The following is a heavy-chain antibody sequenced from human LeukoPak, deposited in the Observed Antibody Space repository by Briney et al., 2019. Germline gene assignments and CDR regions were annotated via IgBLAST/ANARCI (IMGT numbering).Heavy chain of an antibody. J-gene: IGHJ4*02. D-gene: IGHD1-26*01. V-gene: IGHV3-23*01. Sequence: QPGGSLRLSCAASGFTFSSYAMSWVRQAPGKGLEWVSAISGSGGSTYYADSVKGRFTISRDNSKNTLYLQMNSLRAEDTAVYYCAKGHVMIIVGATDLDYWGQGTLVTVSS. CDR1: GFTFSSYA. CDR3: AKGHVMIIVGATDLDY. CDR2: ISGSGGST.